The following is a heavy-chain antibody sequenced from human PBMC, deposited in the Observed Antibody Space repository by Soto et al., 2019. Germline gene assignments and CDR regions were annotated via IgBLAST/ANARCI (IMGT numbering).Heavy chain of an antibody. D-gene: IGHD6-6*01. CDR3: ARTTSLYSSSDY. J-gene: IGHJ4*02. Sequence: ASVKGYCRSSGYTFSGYSSTWVRQAPGQGLEWMGRISGYNGNTNYARTLRGRLTLTTDTSTSTAYMELRSLTSDDTAVYYCARTTSLYSSSDYWGQGTLVTVSS. CDR1: GYTFSGYS. CDR2: ISGYNGNT. V-gene: IGHV1-18*04.